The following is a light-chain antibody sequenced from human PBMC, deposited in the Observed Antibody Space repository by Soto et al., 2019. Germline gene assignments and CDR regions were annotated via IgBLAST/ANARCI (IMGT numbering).Light chain of an antibody. CDR1: QSVSCSY. Sequence: EIVLTQSPGTLSLSPGERATLSCRASQSVSCSYLAWYQQKPGQAPRLPVYGASSGATGIRDRFSGSGSGTDFPLPISRLEPEDFAVYYCQQYCSAVTLGQRTKVEIK. CDR2: GAS. V-gene: IGKV3-20*01. J-gene: IGKJ1*01. CDR3: QQYCSAVT.